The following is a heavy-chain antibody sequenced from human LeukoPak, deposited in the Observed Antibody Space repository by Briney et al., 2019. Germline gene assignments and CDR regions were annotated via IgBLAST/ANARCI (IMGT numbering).Heavy chain of an antibody. CDR3: AKVEVRGVNNWFDP. V-gene: IGHV3-23*01. J-gene: IGHJ5*02. Sequence: PGGSLRLSCAASGFTFSSYAMSWVRQAPGKGLEWVSAISGSGGSTYYADSVKGRFTISRDNSKNTLYLRMNSLRAEDTAVYYCAKVEVRGVNNWFDPWGQGTLVTVSS. D-gene: IGHD3-10*01. CDR1: GFTFSSYA. CDR2: ISGSGGST.